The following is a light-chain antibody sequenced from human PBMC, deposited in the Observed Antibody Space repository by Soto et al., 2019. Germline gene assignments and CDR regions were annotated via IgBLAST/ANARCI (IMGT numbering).Light chain of an antibody. J-gene: IGLJ1*01. V-gene: IGLV2-14*01. Sequence: LTQRAAVSGSPGQSITISCTGTSSDVGGYNYVTWYQQHPGKAPKLMIYDVSNRPSGVSNRFSGSKSGNTASLTISGLQAEDEADYYCSSYTSSSTFSFGTGTKVTVL. CDR1: SSDVGGYNY. CDR3: SSYTSSSTFS. CDR2: DVS.